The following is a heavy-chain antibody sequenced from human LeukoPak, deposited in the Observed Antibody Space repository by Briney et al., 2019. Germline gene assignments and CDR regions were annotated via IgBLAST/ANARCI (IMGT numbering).Heavy chain of an antibody. Sequence: SQTLSLTCTVSGGSISSSSYYWGWIRQPPGKGLEWIGSIYYSGSTYYNPSLKSRVTISVDTSKNQLSLKLSSVTAADTAVYYCARQGPNSSGWNYYFDYWGQGTLVTVSS. D-gene: IGHD6-19*01. CDR3: ARQGPNSSGWNYYFDY. CDR1: GGSISSSSYY. CDR2: IYYSGST. V-gene: IGHV4-39*01. J-gene: IGHJ4*02.